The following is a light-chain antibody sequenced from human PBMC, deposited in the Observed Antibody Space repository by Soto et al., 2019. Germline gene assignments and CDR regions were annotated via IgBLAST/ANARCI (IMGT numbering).Light chain of an antibody. CDR2: EVS. CDR1: SSDVGGYNY. V-gene: IGLV2-8*01. CDR3: SSYAGSINPFV. Sequence: QSVLTQPPSASGSPGQSVTISCTGTSSDVGGYNYVSWYQQHPGKAPKLMIYEVSKRPSGVPDRFSGSKSGNTASLTVSGLQAEDEADYYCSSYAGSINPFVFGTGTRSPS. J-gene: IGLJ1*01.